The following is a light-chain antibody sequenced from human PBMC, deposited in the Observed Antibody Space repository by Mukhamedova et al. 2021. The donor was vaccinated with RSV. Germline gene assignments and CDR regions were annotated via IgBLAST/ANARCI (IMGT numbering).Light chain of an antibody. Sequence: SSYKQWYQRRVHGKAPKLLIYDASNLETGVPSRFSGSGSGTDFTFTISSLQPEDIATYYCQQYDNLSSITFGQGTRLEIK. CDR2: DAS. CDR1: SSY. CDR3: QQYDNLSSIT. V-gene: IGKV1-33*01. J-gene: IGKJ5*01.